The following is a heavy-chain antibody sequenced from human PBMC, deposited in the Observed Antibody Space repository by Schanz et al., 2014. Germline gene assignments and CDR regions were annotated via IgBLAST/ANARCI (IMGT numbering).Heavy chain of an antibody. CDR3: AKAADWPVTRFDP. V-gene: IGHV3-23*01. CDR1: GFTFSSYA. D-gene: IGHD3-9*01. J-gene: IGHJ5*02. CDR2: ISGSGGST. Sequence: EVQLLESGGGLVQPGGSLRLSCAASGFTFSSYAMSWVRQAPGKGLEWVSAISGSGGSTYYADSVKGRFTISRDNSKNAQYLQRSSRRADDTAVYYGAKAADWPVTRFDPWGQGTLVAVSA.